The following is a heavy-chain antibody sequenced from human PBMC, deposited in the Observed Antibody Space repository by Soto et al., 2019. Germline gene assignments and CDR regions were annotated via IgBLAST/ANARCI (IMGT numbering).Heavy chain of an antibody. Sequence: ASVKVSCKAAGYTFSSYAITWVRQAPGQGVEWLGWIRAYNDNRDYARNLQGRVTMTTDTYTSTAYMELRSLRSDDTAVYYCARGTGGNWAAFDVWGQGTMVTVS. V-gene: IGHV1-18*01. CDR3: ARGTGGNWAAFDV. J-gene: IGHJ3*01. CDR1: GYTFSSYA. D-gene: IGHD2-15*01. CDR2: IRAYNDNR.